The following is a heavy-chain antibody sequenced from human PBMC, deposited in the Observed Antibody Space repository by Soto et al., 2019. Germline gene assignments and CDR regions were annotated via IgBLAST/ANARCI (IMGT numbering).Heavy chain of an antibody. J-gene: IGHJ4*02. CDR3: ARGGGSGLSDY. CDR1: GYTFTSYA. D-gene: IGHD3-16*01. V-gene: IGHV1-3*01. Sequence: QVQLVQSGAEVKKPGASVKVSCKASGYTFTSYAMHWVRQAPGQRLEWMGWINAGNGNTKYSQKFQGRVTITRDTSESTAYMELSSLRSEDTAAYYGARGGGSGLSDYWGQGTLVTVSS. CDR2: INAGNGNT.